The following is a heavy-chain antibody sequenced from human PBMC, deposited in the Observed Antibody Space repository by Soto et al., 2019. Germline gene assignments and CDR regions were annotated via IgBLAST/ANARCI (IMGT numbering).Heavy chain of an antibody. J-gene: IGHJ6*03. CDR2: ISSSSSTI. CDR1: AVPVNDYW. V-gene: IGHV3-48*01. D-gene: IGHD5-12*01. CDR3: AREWYESVASGVQYYYMDV. Sequence: GGAQRVPCPASAVPVNDYWMHWVRRGPGRGLVWVSYISSSSSTIYYADSVKGRFTISRDDAKNSLYLQMNSLRAEDTAVYYCAREWYESVASGVQYYYMDVWGKGTTVTVSS.